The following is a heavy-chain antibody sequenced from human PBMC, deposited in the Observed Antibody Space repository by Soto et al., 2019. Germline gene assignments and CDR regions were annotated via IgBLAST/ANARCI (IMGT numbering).Heavy chain of an antibody. CDR2: IHPGDSDT. D-gene: IGHD6-13*01. V-gene: IGHV5-51*01. Sequence: LGESLKNSCKGSGYSFTSYWIGWVRQMPGKGLEWMGIIHPGDSDTRYSPSFQGQVTISADKSISTAYLQWSSLKASDTAMYYCARHGIAAAGSSGYGMDVWGQGTTVTVSS. CDR1: GYSFTSYW. CDR3: ARHGIAAAGSSGYGMDV. J-gene: IGHJ6*02.